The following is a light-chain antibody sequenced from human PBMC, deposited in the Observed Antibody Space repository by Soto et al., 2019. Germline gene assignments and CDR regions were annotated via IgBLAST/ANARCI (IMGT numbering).Light chain of an antibody. V-gene: IGKV3-15*01. CDR1: QSIRNN. CDR3: QQYNNWPPLT. CDR2: GAS. J-gene: IGKJ4*01. Sequence: EIVMTQSPATLSVSPGERATLSCRASQSIRNNLAWYQQKPGQAPRLLISGASTRATGIPARFSGSGSGTEFTLTISSLQSEDFAVYYCQQYNNWPPLTFGGGTKVEIK.